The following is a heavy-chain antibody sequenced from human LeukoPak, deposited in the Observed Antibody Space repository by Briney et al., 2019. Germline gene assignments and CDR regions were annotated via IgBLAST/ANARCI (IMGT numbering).Heavy chain of an antibody. CDR1: GGSVSSGYYY. CDR2: IYYSGST. D-gene: IGHD2-15*01. CDR3: ARVAPPTYCSGGSCYSAAFDI. J-gene: IGHJ3*02. V-gene: IGHV4-30-4*01. Sequence: PSQTLSLTCTVSGGSVSSGYYYWSWIRQPPGKVLEWIGYIYYSGSTYYNPSLKSRVSISVDTSKNQFSLKLSSVTAADTAVYYCARVAPPTYCSGGSCYSAAFDIWGQGTMVTVSS.